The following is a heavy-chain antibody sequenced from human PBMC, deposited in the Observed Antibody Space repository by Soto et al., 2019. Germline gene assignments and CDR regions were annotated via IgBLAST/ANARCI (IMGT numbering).Heavy chain of an antibody. V-gene: IGHV4-34*01. CDR2: INHSGST. J-gene: IGHJ1*01. CDR1: GGSFSGYY. D-gene: IGHD5-18*01. CDR3: ARKRNKGEAAIGY. Sequence: QVQLQQWGAGLLKPSETLSLTCAGYGGSFSGYYWSWIRQPPGKGLEWIGEINHSGSTNYNPSLKRRATMSVDTYKNQFSLKLSYVPGADTAVYYCARKRNKGEAAIGYWGQGSLVTVSS.